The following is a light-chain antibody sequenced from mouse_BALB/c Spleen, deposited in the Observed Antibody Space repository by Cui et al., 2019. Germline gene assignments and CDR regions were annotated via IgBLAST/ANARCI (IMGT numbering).Light chain of an antibody. V-gene: IGKV6-23*01. CDR2: WAS. Sequence: DIVMTQSHKFMSTSVGDRVSITCKASQDVGTAVAWYQQKPGQSPKLLIYWASTRHTGVPDRFTGSGSGTDFTITISNVQSEDLADYFCQQYSSYPLTFGGGTKLEIK. J-gene: IGKJ2*01. CDR3: QQYSSYPLT. CDR1: QDVGTA.